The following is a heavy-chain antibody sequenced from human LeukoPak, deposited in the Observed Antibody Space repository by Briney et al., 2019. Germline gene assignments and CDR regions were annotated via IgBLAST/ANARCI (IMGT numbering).Heavy chain of an antibody. CDR2: ISVYNGNT. V-gene: IGHV1-18*01. Sequence: ASVKVSCKASGYTFTSYGITWVRQAPGQGLEWMGWISVYNGNTNYAQMLQGRVTMTTGTSASTAYMELRSLRSDDTAMYYCARWGLAGNWFDPWGQGTLVIVSS. J-gene: IGHJ5*02. CDR1: GYTFTSYG. D-gene: IGHD7-27*01. CDR3: ARWGLAGNWFDP.